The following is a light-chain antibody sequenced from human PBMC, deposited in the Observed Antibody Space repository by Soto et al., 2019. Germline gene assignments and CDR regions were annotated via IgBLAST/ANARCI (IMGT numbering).Light chain of an antibody. V-gene: IGKV3-20*01. CDR1: QSVTSGY. Sequence: EIVLTQSPGTLSLSPGERATLSCRASQSVTSGYLAWYQQKPGQAPRLLIFGASSRVTGTPDRFIGSGSGTDCTLTISRLEPEDFAVYYCQQYGTSQEYTFGQGTKLEIK. J-gene: IGKJ2*01. CDR3: QQYGTSQEYT. CDR2: GAS.